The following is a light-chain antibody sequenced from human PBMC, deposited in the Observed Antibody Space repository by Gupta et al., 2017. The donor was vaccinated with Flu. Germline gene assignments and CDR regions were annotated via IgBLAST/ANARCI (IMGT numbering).Light chain of an antibody. CDR1: QTIANH. CDR2: GAS. Sequence: EIVLTQSPATVSVSPGETVTLSCRASQTIANHLAWYHHRPGQPPSLLIYGASIRATDLPARISGGGSATDFTLTISSLQSEDLGVYYCQHYDNWWFSFGQGTTVEI. J-gene: IGKJ2*03. V-gene: IGKV3-15*01. CDR3: QHYDNWWFS.